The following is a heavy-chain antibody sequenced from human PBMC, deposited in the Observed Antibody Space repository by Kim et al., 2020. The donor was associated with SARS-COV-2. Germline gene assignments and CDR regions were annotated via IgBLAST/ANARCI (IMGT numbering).Heavy chain of an antibody. CDR1: GYTFTGYY. CDR2: INPNTGGT. CDR3: AKTGDDTGDIWFDP. D-gene: IGHD7-27*01. Sequence: ASVKVSCKASGYTFTGYYIQWVRQAPGQGLEWMGRINPNTGGTNYAQKFRTRVTMTWDTSMSKAYMDLSSLRSDDTAVYYCAKTGDDTGDIWFDPWGQGT. J-gene: IGHJ5*02. V-gene: IGHV1-2*06.